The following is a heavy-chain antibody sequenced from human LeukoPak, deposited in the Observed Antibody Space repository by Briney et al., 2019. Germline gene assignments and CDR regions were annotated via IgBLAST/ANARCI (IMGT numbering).Heavy chain of an antibody. V-gene: IGHV1-46*01. J-gene: IGHJ4*02. CDR3: ARDRSSSWYSGDDY. CDR1: GYTFTCYY. CDR2: INPSVGST. Sequence: GASVKVSCKASGYTFTCYYMHWVRQAPGQGLEGMGIINPSVGSTSYARKFQGRVTMTRDTSTSTVYMELSSLRSEDTAVYYCARDRSSSWYSGDDYWGQGTLVTVSS. D-gene: IGHD6-13*01.